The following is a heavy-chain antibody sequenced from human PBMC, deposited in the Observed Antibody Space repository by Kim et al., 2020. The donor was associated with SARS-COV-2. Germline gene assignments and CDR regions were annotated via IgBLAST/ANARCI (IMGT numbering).Heavy chain of an antibody. D-gene: IGHD4-17*01. Sequence: YEQQFQGRVTITADESTSTAYMELSSLRSEDTAVYYCARGDTVTNAWFDPWGQGTLVTVSS. J-gene: IGHJ5*02. V-gene: IGHV1-69*01. CDR3: ARGDTVTNAWFDP.